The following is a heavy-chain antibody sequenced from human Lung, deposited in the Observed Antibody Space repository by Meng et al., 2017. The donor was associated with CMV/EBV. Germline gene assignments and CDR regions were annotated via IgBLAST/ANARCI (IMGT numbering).Heavy chain of an antibody. CDR1: GFTFSSYS. V-gene: IGHV3-7*01. D-gene: IGHD3-22*01. CDR3: ARGYYYDSKVEHY. CDR2: IKQDGSEK. Sequence: GGSLRLSCAASGFTFSSYSMNWVRQAPGKGLEWVANIKQDGSEKYYVDSVKGRFTISRDNAKNSLYLQMNSLRAEDTAVYYCARGYYYDSKVEHYWGQGTLVTVSS. J-gene: IGHJ4*02.